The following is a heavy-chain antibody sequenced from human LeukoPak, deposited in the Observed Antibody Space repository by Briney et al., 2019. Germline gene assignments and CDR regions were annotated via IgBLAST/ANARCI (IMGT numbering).Heavy chain of an antibody. Sequence: SETLSLTCTVSSGSISNYYWSWIRQPAGKGLEWIGRTYSSGSTNYNPSLKSRVTMSVDTSKNQFSVNLTSVTAADTAVYYCVRCRGTTVLTRFDNWGQGTLVTVSS. CDR2: TYSSGST. CDR3: VRCRGTTVLTRFDN. CDR1: SGSISNYY. J-gene: IGHJ4*02. D-gene: IGHD4/OR15-4a*01. V-gene: IGHV4-4*07.